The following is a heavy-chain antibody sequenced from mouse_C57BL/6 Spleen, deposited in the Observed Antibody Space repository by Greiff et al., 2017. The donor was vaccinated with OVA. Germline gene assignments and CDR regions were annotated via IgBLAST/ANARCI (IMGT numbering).Heavy chain of an antibody. V-gene: IGHV8-12*01. Sequence: ESGPGILQSSQTLSLTCSFSGFSLSTSGMGVSWIRQPSGKGLEWLAHIYWDDDKRYNPSLKSRLTISKDTSRNQVFLKITSVDTADTATYYCARIYYGNHEGYWYFDVWGTGTTVTVSS. CDR1: GFSLSTSGMG. CDR3: ARIYYGNHEGYWYFDV. J-gene: IGHJ1*03. D-gene: IGHD2-1*01. CDR2: IYWDDDK.